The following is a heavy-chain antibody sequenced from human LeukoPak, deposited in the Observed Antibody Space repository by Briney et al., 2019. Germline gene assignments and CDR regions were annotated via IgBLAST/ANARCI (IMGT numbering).Heavy chain of an antibody. Sequence: GESLKISCKGSGYSFTTYWIGWVRQMPGKGLEWMGIIYPGDSDTRYSPSFQGQVTISADKSISTTYLQWSSLKASDTAMYYCARHPYSSSSYSWFDPWGQGTLVTVSS. CDR1: GYSFTTYW. CDR2: IYPGDSDT. D-gene: IGHD6-6*01. J-gene: IGHJ5*02. V-gene: IGHV5-51*01. CDR3: ARHPYSSSSYSWFDP.